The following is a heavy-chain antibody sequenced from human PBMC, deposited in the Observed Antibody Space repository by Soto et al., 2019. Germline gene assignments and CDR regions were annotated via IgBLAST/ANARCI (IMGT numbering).Heavy chain of an antibody. J-gene: IGHJ6*03. V-gene: IGHV4-31*03. Sequence: PSETLSLTCTVSGGSISSGGYYWSWIRQHSVKGLECIGYIYYSVSSYYNPSLKSRVTISVDTSKNQFSLKLSFVTAADTAVYYCATTTVTTGYMDVWGKGTTVTVSS. CDR1: GGSISSGGYY. CDR2: IYYSVSS. D-gene: IGHD4-17*01. CDR3: ATTTVTTGYMDV.